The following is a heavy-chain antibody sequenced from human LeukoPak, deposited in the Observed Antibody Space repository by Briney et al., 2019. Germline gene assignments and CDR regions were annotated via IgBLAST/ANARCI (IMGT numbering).Heavy chain of an antibody. CDR1: GYTFTNYD. CDR2: MNPHSGNT. V-gene: IGHV1-8*01. Sequence: ASVKVSCKASGYTFTNYDINWVRQATGQGLEWMGWMNPHSGNTGYAQKFQGRVTMTRNTSISTAYMELSSLRSEDTAVYYCARGRVYEGLPLSFYFDYWGQGTLVTVSS. CDR3: ARGRVYEGLPLSFYFDY. D-gene: IGHD3-16*01. J-gene: IGHJ4*02.